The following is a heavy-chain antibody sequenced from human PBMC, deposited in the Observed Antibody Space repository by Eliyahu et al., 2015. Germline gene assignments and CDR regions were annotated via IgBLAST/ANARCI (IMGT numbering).Heavy chain of an antibody. D-gene: IGHD3-22*01. J-gene: IGHJ4*02. Sequence: QVQLVQSGAEVKKPGSSVKVXCXAXGGTFSSXAISWVRQAPGQGLEWMGGIIPIFGTANYAQKFQGRVTITADKSTSTAYMELSSLRSEDMAVYYCARDERSGYFNWGQGTLVTVSS. CDR3: ARDERSGYFN. CDR2: IIPIFGTA. CDR1: GGTFSSXA. V-gene: IGHV1-69*06.